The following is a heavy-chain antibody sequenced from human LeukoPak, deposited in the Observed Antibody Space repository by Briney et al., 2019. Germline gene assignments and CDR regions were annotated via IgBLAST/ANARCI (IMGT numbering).Heavy chain of an antibody. J-gene: IGHJ4*02. D-gene: IGHD6-13*01. CDR3: AKGRPGIAAAGSRGYVDY. CDR1: GFTFSRYG. Sequence: PGGSLRLSCAASGFTFSRYGMHWVRQPPAKGLEWVAGISYDGSNKYYADSVKGRFTISRDNCKNSLYLQMNSLRAEDTAVYYCAKGRPGIAAAGSRGYVDYWGQGTLVTVSS. V-gene: IGHV3-30*18. CDR2: ISYDGSNK.